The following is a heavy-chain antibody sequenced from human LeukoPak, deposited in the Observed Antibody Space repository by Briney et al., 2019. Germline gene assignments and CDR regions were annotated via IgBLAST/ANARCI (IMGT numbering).Heavy chain of an antibody. CDR3: ANREVTMVRGAGSLRYYYYGMDV. CDR1: GGTFSSYA. CDR2: IIPIFGTA. V-gene: IGHV1-69*01. D-gene: IGHD3-10*01. J-gene: IGHJ6*04. Sequence: SVKVSSKASGGTFSSYAISWVRQAPGQGLEWMGGIIPIFGTANYAQKLQGRVTITADESTSTAYMELSSLRSEDTAVYYCANREVTMVRGAGSLRYYYYGMDVWGKGTTVTVSS.